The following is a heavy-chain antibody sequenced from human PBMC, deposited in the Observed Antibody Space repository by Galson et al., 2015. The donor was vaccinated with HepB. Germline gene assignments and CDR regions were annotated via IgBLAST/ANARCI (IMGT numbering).Heavy chain of an antibody. CDR2: ISTTGSHI. D-gene: IGHD3-22*01. J-gene: IGHJ6*03. V-gene: IGHV3-21*01. CDR1: GFTFSSYS. CDR3: AREVAIATVYYYYYYMDV. Sequence: SLRLSCAASGFTFSSYSMNWVRQAPGKGLDWVSSISTTGSHIYYADSVKGRFTISRDNAKNSLYLQMNSLRAEDTAMYYCAREVAIATVYYYYYYMDVWGQGTTVTVSS.